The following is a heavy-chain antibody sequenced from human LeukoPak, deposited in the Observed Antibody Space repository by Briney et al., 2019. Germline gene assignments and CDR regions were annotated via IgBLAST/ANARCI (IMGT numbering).Heavy chain of an antibody. J-gene: IGHJ4*01. CDR3: AKTRTVCSSVSCPGGGFDY. D-gene: IGHD2-2*01. Sequence: QPGGSLRLSCAASGFAFSSYAMSWVRQAPGKGLEWVSGIRGSGDITYYADSVKGRFTISRDNFKNTLYLQMNSLRAEDTAVYYCAKTRTVCSSVSCPGGGFDYWGHGTLVTVSS. V-gene: IGHV3-23*01. CDR2: IRGSGDIT. CDR1: GFAFSSYA.